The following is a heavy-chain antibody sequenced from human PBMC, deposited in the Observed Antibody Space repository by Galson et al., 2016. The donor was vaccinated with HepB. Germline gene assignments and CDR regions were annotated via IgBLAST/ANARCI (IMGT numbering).Heavy chain of an antibody. CDR1: GYTFTTYA. V-gene: IGHV1-3*01. D-gene: IGHD3-10*01. CDR3: ARDQVADYFWFDP. Sequence: SVKVSCKASGYTFTTYAIHWVRQAPGQRLEWMGWINPANGNTKYSQRFQGRVTISRDTSASTAYMELSSLRSEDTSVYYCARDQVADYFWFDPWGQGTLVTVSS. J-gene: IGHJ5*02. CDR2: INPANGNT.